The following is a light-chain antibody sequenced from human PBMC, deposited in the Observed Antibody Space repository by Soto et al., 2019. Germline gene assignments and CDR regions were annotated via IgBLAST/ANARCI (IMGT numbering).Light chain of an antibody. V-gene: IGKV1-5*03. Sequence: DIPMTQSPSTLSGSVGDRVTITCRASQTISSWLAWYQQKPGKAPKLLIYKASTLKSGVPSRFSGSGSGTEFTLTISSLQPDDFATYYCQHYKSYSEACGQGTKVELK. J-gene: IGKJ1*01. CDR1: QTISSW. CDR2: KAS. CDR3: QHYKSYSEA.